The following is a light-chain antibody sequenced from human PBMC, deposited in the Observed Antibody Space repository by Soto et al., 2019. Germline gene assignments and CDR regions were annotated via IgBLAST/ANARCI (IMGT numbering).Light chain of an antibody. V-gene: IGKV3-20*01. Sequence: ESVLTQSPGTLSLSPGERATLSCRASQSVSNSFFAWYQQKPGQAPRLLIYGISSRATGIPDRFSGSGSGTDFTLTISRLEPEDFVVYYCQQYDNWLPTFGQGTRLESK. CDR3: QQYDNWLPT. CDR2: GIS. CDR1: QSVSNSF. J-gene: IGKJ5*01.